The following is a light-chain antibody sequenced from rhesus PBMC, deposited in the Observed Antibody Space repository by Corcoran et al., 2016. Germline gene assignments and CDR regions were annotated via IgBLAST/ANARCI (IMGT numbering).Light chain of an antibody. Sequence: DIQMTQSPSSLSASVGDRVTITCRASQGISGWLAWSQQKPGKAPKLLSYKASRLQSGVPSRVSGSGAGTDFTLTISSLQPEDFATYYCQQYDSAPPTFGQGTKVEIK. CDR2: KAS. V-gene: IGKV1-21*01. CDR1: QGISGW. CDR3: QQYDSAPPT. J-gene: IGKJ1*01.